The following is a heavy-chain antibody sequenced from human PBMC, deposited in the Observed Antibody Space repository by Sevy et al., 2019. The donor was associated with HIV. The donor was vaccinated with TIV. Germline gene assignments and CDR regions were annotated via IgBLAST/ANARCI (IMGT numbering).Heavy chain of an antibody. CDR2: IRYDGSNK. Sequence: GGSLRLSCAASGFTFSSYGMHWVRQAPGKGLEWAAFIRYDGSNKYYADSVKRRFTISRDNSKNTLYLQMNSLRPEDTAVYYCAKDRRGVASDYWGQGTLVTVSS. J-gene: IGHJ4*02. D-gene: IGHD3-16*01. V-gene: IGHV3-30*02. CDR1: GFTFSSYG. CDR3: AKDRRGVASDY.